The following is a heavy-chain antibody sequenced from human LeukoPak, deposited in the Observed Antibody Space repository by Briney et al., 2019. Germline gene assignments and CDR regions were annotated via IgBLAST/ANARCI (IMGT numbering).Heavy chain of an antibody. Sequence: SETLSLTCTVSGVSISSYYWSWIRQPPGKGLEWIGYIYHSGSTDYNPPIKSRVTISVDTSKSQFSLKLTSVTAADTAVYYCATLTTVVTAYYFDYWGQGTLVTVSS. CDR2: IYHSGST. V-gene: IGHV4-4*09. CDR3: ATLTTVVTAYYFDY. J-gene: IGHJ4*02. D-gene: IGHD4-23*01. CDR1: GVSISSYY.